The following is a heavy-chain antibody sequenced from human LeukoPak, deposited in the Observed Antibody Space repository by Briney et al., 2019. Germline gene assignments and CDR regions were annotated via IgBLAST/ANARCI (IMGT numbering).Heavy chain of an antibody. V-gene: IGHV4-31*03. CDR3: AREGAAAGNPSQNWFDP. CDR2: IYYSGST. CDR1: GGSISSGGYY. Sequence: SETLSLTCTVSGGSISSGGYYWSWIRQHPGKGLEWIGYIYYSGSTYYNPSPKSRVTISVDTSKNQFSLKLSSVTAADTAVYYCAREGAAAGNPSQNWFDPWGQGTLVTVSS. J-gene: IGHJ5*02. D-gene: IGHD6-13*01.